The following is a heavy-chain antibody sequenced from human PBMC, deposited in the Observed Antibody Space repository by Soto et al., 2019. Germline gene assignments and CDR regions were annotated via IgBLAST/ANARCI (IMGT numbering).Heavy chain of an antibody. CDR3: ARLPYSYGSFDY. D-gene: IGHD5-18*01. J-gene: IGHJ4*01. Sequence: SETLSLTCTVSSGSLSSSNYYWGWIRQPPGKGLEWIGSFYYSGSTYYNPSLKSRVTISVDTSKNQFSLKLNSVTAADTAVYYCARLPYSYGSFDYWGQGTLVTVSS. V-gene: IGHV4-39*01. CDR1: SGSLSSSNYY. CDR2: FYYSGST.